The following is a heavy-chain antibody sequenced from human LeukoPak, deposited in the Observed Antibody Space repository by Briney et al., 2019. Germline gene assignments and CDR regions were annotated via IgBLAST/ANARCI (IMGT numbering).Heavy chain of an antibody. CDR3: ARDLSGSYYPYFDY. J-gene: IGHJ4*02. CDR2: INHSGST. V-gene: IGHV4-34*01. D-gene: IGHD1-26*01. CDR1: GGSFSGYY. Sequence: KPSETLSLTCAVYGGSFSGYYWSWIRQPPGKGLEWIGEINHSGSTNYNPSLKSRVTISVDTSKNQFSLKLSSVTAADTAVYYCARDLSGSYYPYFDYWGQGTLVTVSS.